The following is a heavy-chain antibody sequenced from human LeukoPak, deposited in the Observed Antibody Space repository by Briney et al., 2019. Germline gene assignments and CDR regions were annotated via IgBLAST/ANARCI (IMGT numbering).Heavy chain of an antibody. CDR2: IKAKSVGGTT. D-gene: IGHD5-18*01. J-gene: IGHJ4*02. CDR3: AHRDTTMVRVDY. Sequence: GGSLRFSCAGSGFTFMNASMTWVRQAPGKGREGIVRIKAKSVGGTTDYAAPVKGRCTISRDDSQNTLYLLMYRLTTEDTAVYFCAHRDTTMVRVDYWGQGTLVTVSS. V-gene: IGHV3-15*01. CDR1: GFTFMNAS.